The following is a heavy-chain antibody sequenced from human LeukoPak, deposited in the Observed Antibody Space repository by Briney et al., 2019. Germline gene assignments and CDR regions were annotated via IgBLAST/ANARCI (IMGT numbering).Heavy chain of an antibody. V-gene: IGHV1-18*01. D-gene: IGHD3-3*01. Sequence: ASVKVSCKASGYTFTSYGISWVRQAPGQGLEWMGWISAYNGNTNYAQKLQGRVTMTTDTSTSTAYMELRSLRSDDTAVYYCARSGYYDFWSGYYPWYYFDYWGQGTLVTVSS. CDR1: GYTFTSYG. J-gene: IGHJ4*02. CDR3: ARSGYYDFWSGYYPWYYFDY. CDR2: ISAYNGNT.